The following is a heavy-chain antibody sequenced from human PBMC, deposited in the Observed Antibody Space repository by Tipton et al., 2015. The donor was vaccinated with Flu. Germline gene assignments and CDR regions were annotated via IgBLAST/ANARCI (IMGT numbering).Heavy chain of an antibody. D-gene: IGHD4-17*01. J-gene: IGHJ4*02. Sequence: QLVQSGAEVKKPGESLKISCKGSGYSFTSYWIGWVRQMPGKGLEWMGIICPGDSDTRYSPSFQGQVTISADKSISTAYLQWSSLKASDTAMYYCVRQPYLGDYGGYFDYWGQGTLVTVSS. CDR1: GYSFTSYW. V-gene: IGHV5-51*01. CDR3: VRQPYLGDYGGYFDY. CDR2: ICPGDSDT.